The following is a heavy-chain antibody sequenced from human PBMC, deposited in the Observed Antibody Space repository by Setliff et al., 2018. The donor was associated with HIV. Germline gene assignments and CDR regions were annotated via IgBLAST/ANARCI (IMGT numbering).Heavy chain of an antibody. CDR1: GDSISSGTYF. D-gene: IGHD1-1*01. CDR2: IYYTGFA. CDR3: TREGRGDPAMATTRIDS. J-gene: IGHJ4*02. Sequence: SETLSLTCSVSGDSISSGTYFWGWIRQTPGKGLEWIGNIYYTGFAYYNPSLKSRVTISLDTSKTHFFLNLTSVTDADTAVYFCTREGRGDPAMATTRIDSWGQGKLVTVSS. V-gene: IGHV4-39*02.